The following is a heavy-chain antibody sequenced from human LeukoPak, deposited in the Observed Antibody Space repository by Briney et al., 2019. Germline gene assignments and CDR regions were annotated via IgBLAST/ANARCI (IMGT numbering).Heavy chain of an antibody. V-gene: IGHV1-69*06. Sequence: ASVKVSCKASGGTFSSHAISWVRQAPGQGLEWMGGIIPIFGKANYAQKFQGRVTITADKSTSTAYMELSSLRSEDTAVYYCARPAGYSYGYNAFDIWGQGTMVTVSS. CDR1: GGTFSSHA. CDR3: ARPAGYSYGYNAFDI. D-gene: IGHD5-18*01. J-gene: IGHJ3*02. CDR2: IIPIFGKA.